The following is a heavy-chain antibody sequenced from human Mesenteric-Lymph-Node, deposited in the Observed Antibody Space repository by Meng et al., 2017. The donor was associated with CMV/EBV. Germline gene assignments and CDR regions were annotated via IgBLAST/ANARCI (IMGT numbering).Heavy chain of an antibody. D-gene: IGHD6-19*01. V-gene: IGHV3-11*04. CDR3: ARMYSSGWSPYYFDY. CDR2: IDSSSSTI. J-gene: IGHJ4*02. Sequence: GESLKISCAASGFTFSNHYTSWVRQAPGKGLEWVSYIDSSSSTIYYADSVKGRFTISRDNAKNSLFLQMNSLRAEDTAIYYCARMYSSGWSPYYFDYWGQGTLVTVSS. CDR1: GFTFSNHY.